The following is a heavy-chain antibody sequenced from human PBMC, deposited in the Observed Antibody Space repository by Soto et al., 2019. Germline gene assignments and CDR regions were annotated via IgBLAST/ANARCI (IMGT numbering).Heavy chain of an antibody. J-gene: IGHJ4*02. CDR2: ISSSSSYI. V-gene: IGHV3-21*01. CDR1: GFTFSSYS. D-gene: IGHD6-13*01. CDR3: ARGDRGQLVRH. Sequence: EVQLVESGGGLVKPGGSLRLSCAASGFTFSSYSMNWVRQAPGKGLEWVSSISSSSSYIYYADSVKGRFTISRDNAKNSPYLQMNSLRAEDTAVYYCARGDRGQLVRHWGQGTLVTVSS.